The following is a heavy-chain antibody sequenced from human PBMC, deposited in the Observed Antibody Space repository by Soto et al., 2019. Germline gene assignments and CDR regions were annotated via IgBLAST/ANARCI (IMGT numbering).Heavy chain of an antibody. CDR2: ISAYNGNT. CDR3: DGPPTDY. CDR1: GYTFSSYH. V-gene: IGHV1-18*01. J-gene: IGHJ4*02. Sequence: QVKLVQAGAEVKKPGASVKVSCKASGYTFSSYHISWVRQAPGQGLEWMGWISAYNGNTNYAQKLQGRVTMTTDTSTSTAYMELRSLRSDDTAVYARDGPPTDYWGQGTLVTVSS.